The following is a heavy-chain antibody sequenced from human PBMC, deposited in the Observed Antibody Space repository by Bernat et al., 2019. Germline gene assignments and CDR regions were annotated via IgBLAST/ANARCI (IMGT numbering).Heavy chain of an antibody. Sequence: QVQLVESGGGVVQPGRSLRLSCAASGFTFSSYAMHWVRQAPGKGLEWVAVISYDGSNNDSADSVKGRFTISRDHSKNTLYLQMNSLRAEDTAVYYCARESDGMDVWGQGTTVTVSS. CDR1: GFTFSSYA. J-gene: IGHJ6*02. CDR3: ARESDGMDV. CDR2: ISYDGSNN. V-gene: IGHV3-30-3*01.